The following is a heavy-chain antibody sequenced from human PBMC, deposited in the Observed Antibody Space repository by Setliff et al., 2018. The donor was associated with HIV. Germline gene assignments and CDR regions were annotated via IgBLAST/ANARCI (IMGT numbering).Heavy chain of an antibody. CDR2: INPNSGAT. D-gene: IGHD2-15*01. CDR3: ARDKKEVVVSDYYYYYYMDV. V-gene: IGHV1-2*02. CDR1: GGTFSSYA. Sequence: ASVKVSCKASGGTFSSYAINWVRQAPGQGLEWMGWINPNSGATNYAQKFQGRVTMTRDTSISTAYMELSSLRSEDTAVYYCARDKKEVVVSDYYYYYYMDVWGKGTTVTVSS. J-gene: IGHJ6*03.